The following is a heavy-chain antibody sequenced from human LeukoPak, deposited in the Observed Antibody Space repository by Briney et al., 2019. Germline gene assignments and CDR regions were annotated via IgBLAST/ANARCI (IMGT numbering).Heavy chain of an antibody. CDR1: GFTFSSYS. D-gene: IGHD2-15*01. CDR3: ARAARGGCSGGSCYASLMIMNFDY. CDR2: ISSSSSTI. J-gene: IGHJ4*02. Sequence: GGSLRLSCAASGFTFSSYSMNWVRQAPGKGLEWVSYISSSSSTIYYADSVKGRFTISIDNAKNSLYLQMNSLRAEDTAVYYCARAARGGCSGGSCYASLMIMNFDYWGQGTLVTVSS. V-gene: IGHV3-48*01.